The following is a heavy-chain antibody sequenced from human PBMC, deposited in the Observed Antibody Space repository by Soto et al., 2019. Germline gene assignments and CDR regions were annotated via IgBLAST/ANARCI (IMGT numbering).Heavy chain of an antibody. D-gene: IGHD1-1*01. CDR2: IYYSGST. V-gene: IGHV4-59*01. Sequence: QVPLQESGPGLVKPSETLSLTCTVSGGSISSYYWSWIRQPPGKGLEWIGYIYYSGSTNYNPSLTIRVKISVDTSMNQLSLKMSSVTAADTAVYYCARLATRYYFDYWCQGTLVTVSS. J-gene: IGHJ4*02. CDR3: ARLATRYYFDY. CDR1: GGSISSYY.